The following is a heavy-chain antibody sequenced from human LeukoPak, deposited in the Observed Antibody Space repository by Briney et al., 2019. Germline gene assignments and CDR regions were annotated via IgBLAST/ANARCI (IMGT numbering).Heavy chain of an antibody. CDR2: INHSGST. Sequence: PSETLSLTCTVSGGSISRYHWSWIRQPAGKGLEWIGEINHSGSTNYNPSLKSRVTISVDTSKNQFSLKLSSVTAADTAVYYCARGIAARPQGGYNWFDPWGQGTLVTVSS. D-gene: IGHD6-6*01. V-gene: IGHV4-34*01. CDR1: GGSISRYH. J-gene: IGHJ5*02. CDR3: ARGIAARPQGGYNWFDP.